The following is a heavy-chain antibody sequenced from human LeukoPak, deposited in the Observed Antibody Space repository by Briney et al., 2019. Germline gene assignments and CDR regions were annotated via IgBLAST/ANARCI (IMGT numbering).Heavy chain of an antibody. V-gene: IGHV3-74*01. CDR2: INSDGSST. J-gene: IGHJ4*02. D-gene: IGHD6-19*01. Sequence: WGSLTLSCAASGFTFSSYWMHWVRQAPGQGLVWVSRINSDGSSTSYADSGKGRFTISRDNAKNTPYLQMNSLRAEDTAVYYCARAKREYSSDFDYWGQGTLVTVSS. CDR1: GFTFSSYW. CDR3: ARAKREYSSDFDY.